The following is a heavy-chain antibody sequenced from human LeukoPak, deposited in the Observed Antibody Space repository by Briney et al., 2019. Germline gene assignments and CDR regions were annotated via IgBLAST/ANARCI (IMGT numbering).Heavy chain of an antibody. V-gene: IGHV1-18*01. J-gene: IGHJ4*02. CDR3: ARYYSGYDGFDY. CDR2: ISVYNVNT. D-gene: IGHD5-12*01. Sequence: ASVKVSCKASGYTFTSYGISWVRQAPGQGLEWLGWISVYNVNTNYAQKLQGRVTMTTDTYTSTVYMELRSLRSDDTAVYYCARYYSGYDGFDYWGQGTLVTVSS. CDR1: GYTFTSYG.